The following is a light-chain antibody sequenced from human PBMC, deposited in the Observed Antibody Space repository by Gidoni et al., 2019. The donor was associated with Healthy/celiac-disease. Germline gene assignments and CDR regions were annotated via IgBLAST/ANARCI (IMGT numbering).Light chain of an antibody. CDR3: QQYNNWPPMYT. Sequence: EIVLTQSPPTLSVSPGGRATLSCRVSQSVRSNLSLYQQKPGQAPMLLIYVESTSATDIPARFSGSGSGTEFTLTISSLQSEDVAVYYCQQYNNWPPMYTFXQXTKLEIK. J-gene: IGKJ2*01. CDR1: QSVRSN. CDR2: VES. V-gene: IGKV3-15*01.